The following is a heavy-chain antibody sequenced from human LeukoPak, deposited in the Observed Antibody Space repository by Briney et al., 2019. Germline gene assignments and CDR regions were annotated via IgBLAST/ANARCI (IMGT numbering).Heavy chain of an antibody. J-gene: IGHJ4*02. CDR3: ARDRGTFDY. Sequence: PSETLSLTCTVSGGSISGYYWSWIRQPPGKGLEWIGYIYYSGSTNYNPSLKSRVTISVDKSKNQFSLKLSSVTAADTAVYYCARDRGTFDYWGQGTLVTVSS. V-gene: IGHV4-59*12. CDR2: IYYSGST. CDR1: GGSISGYY. D-gene: IGHD1-1*01.